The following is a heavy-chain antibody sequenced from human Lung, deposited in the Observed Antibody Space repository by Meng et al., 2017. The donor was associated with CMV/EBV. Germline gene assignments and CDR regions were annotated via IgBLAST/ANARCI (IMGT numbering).Heavy chain of an antibody. J-gene: IGHJ4*02. CDR2: MNTNSGNT. V-gene: IGHV1-8*01. CDR3: AREEILVEASAVGRAKYYYSGMDS. Sequence: ASVKVSCKASGYTFTRYDINWVRQAAGQGLEWMGWMNTNSGNTGYAQNFQGRVTMTRNTATGTAYMELTSLKSEDTAVYYCAREEILVEASAVGRAKYYYSGMDSWGRGTRVTVSS. D-gene: IGHD2/OR15-2a*01. CDR1: GYTFTRYD.